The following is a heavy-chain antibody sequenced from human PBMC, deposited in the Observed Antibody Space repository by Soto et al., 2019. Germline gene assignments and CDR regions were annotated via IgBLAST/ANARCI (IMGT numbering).Heavy chain of an antibody. D-gene: IGHD2-8*01. Sequence: EEQLVESGGGLVQPGGSLRLSCAASGFTFSSYWMHWVRQAPGKGLVWVSRINPGGSITAYADSVKGRVTNSRDNAQKTLDLQMNSLRGDDTAVYYCARVPTGKYGVWNYWGQGTLVTVSS. CDR2: INPGGSIT. J-gene: IGHJ4*02. CDR1: GFTFSSYW. CDR3: ARVPTGKYGVWNY. V-gene: IGHV3-74*01.